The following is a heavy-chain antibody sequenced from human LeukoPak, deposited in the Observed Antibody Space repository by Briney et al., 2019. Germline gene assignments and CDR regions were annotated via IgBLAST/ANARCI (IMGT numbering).Heavy chain of an antibody. D-gene: IGHD6-19*01. CDR1: GGTFSSYA. J-gene: IGHJ1*01. V-gene: IGHV1-69*04. CDR3: AFRIAVAGSVEYFQH. Sequence: SVKVSCTASGGTFSSYAISWVRQAPGQGLEWMGRIIPILGIANYAQKFQGRVTITADKSTSTAYMELSSLRSEDTAVYYCAFRIAVAGSVEYFQHWGQGTLVTVSS. CDR2: IIPILGIA.